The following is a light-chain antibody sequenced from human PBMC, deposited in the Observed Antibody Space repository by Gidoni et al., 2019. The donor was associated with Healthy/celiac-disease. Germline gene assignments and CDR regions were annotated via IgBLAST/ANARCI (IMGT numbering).Light chain of an antibody. CDR3: QVWDSSTVV. J-gene: IGLJ3*02. Sequence: SYELTQPLSVSVALGQTARITCGGNNIGSKNVHCDQQKPGQAPVLVIYRDSNRPSGIPERFSGSNSGNTATLTISRAQAGDEADYYCQVWDSSTVVFGGGTKLTVL. V-gene: IGLV3-9*01. CDR2: RDS. CDR1: NIGSKN.